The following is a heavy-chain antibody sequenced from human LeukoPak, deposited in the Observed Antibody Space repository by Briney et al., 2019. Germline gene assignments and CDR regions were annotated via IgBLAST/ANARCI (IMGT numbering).Heavy chain of an antibody. CDR1: GGSISVYH. V-gene: IGHV4-59*12. CDR2: LYDTGST. D-gene: IGHD1-26*01. CDR3: AKEGMGSEATIADGAFDI. Sequence: SETLSLTCTVSGGSISVYHWSWIRQPPGKGLEWIGYLYDTGSTNYNPSLKSRVTISVDTSKNQISLKLSSVTAADTAVYFCAKEGMGSEATIADGAFDIWGQGTTVTVSS. J-gene: IGHJ3*02.